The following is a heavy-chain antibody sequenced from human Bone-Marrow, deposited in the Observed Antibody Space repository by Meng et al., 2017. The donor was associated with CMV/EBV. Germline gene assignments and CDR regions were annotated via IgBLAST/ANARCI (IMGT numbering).Heavy chain of an antibody. D-gene: IGHD3-3*01. CDR2: MNPNSGNT. CDR1: GYTFTSYD. Sequence: SVKVSCKASGYTFTSYDINWVRQATGQGLEWMGWMNPNSGNTGYAQKFQGRVTITRNTSISTAYMELSSLRSEDTAVYYCARGPHYDFWSGYFGDWFDPWGEGTLVTVSS. CDR3: ARGPHYDFWSGYFGDWFDP. J-gene: IGHJ5*02. V-gene: IGHV1-8*03.